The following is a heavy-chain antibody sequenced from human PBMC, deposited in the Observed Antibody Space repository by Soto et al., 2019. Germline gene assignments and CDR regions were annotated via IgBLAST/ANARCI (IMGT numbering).Heavy chain of an antibody. J-gene: IGHJ4*02. V-gene: IGHV3-30*18. Sequence: VQLVESGGGVVQPGRSLRLSCAASGFTFSDYAMHWVRQAPGKGLEWVAVVSHDGRNTHYADSVKGRSTISRDRSKNTVSMEMTSLRGEDTAVYYCAKGGRHWLVTSDFNYWGQGALVTVSS. CDR1: GFTFSDYA. D-gene: IGHD6-19*01. CDR3: AKGGRHWLVTSDFNY. CDR2: VSHDGRNT.